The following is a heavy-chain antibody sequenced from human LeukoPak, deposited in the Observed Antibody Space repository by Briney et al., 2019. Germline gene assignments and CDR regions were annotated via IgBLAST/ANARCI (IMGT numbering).Heavy chain of an antibody. V-gene: IGHV3-23*01. CDR1: GFTFSTSA. CDR2: ISATGGST. Sequence: GGSLRLSCAASGFTFSTSAMTWVRQAPGMGLEWVSDISATGGSTYYADSVKGRFTISRDNSKNTLYLQMNSLRAEDTAVYYCARSIGYCSGGHCYTSDYWGQGTLVTVSS. D-gene: IGHD2-15*01. J-gene: IGHJ4*02. CDR3: ARSIGYCSGGHCYTSDY.